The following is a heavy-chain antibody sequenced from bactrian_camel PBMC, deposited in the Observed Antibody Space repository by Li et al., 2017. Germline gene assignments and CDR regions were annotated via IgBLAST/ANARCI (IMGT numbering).Heavy chain of an antibody. D-gene: IGHD2*01. CDR2: IDAIGRTT. J-gene: IGHJ6*01. CDR1: GFTFSTYA. CDR3: AARGPYCYTKLSVRDFTY. Sequence: VQLVESGGDSVQAGGTLRLSCAASGFTFSTYAMSWVRQAPGKGLEWVASIDAIGRTTFYADSVKGRFTNSRDNAKNTVSLQMNSLKPEDTAMYYCAARGPYCYTKLSVRDFTYWGQGTQ. V-gene: IGHV3S35*01.